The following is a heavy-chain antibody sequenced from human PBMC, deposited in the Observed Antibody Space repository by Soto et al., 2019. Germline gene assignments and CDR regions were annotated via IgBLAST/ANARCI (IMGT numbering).Heavy chain of an antibody. J-gene: IGHJ5*02. CDR2: IYYSGIT. D-gene: IGHD3-22*01. CDR1: GDSISSSNYY. V-gene: IGHV4-39*01. Sequence: SETLSLTCTVSGDSISSSNYYWCWIRQPPGKGLEWIANIYYSGITYCNPSLKSRVAISVDTSKNQFSLKLSSVSAADTAIYYCARSNSGYYKWFDPWGQGTLVTVSS. CDR3: ARSNSGYYKWFDP.